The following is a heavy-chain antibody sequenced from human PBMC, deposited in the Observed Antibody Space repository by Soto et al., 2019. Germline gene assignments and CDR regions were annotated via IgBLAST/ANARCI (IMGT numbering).Heavy chain of an antibody. CDR1: GYAFTSYG. J-gene: IGHJ4*02. D-gene: IGHD6-25*01. CDR2: ISAYNGNT. Sequence: QVQLVQSGAEVKKPRASVKVSCKASGYAFTSYGISWVRQAPGQGLEWMGRISAYNGNTNYAPKLQGRVTMTTDTSTSTASMELRSLRSDDTAVYYCARESISGCPDYWGQGTLFTVSS. V-gene: IGHV1-18*01. CDR3: ARESISGCPDY.